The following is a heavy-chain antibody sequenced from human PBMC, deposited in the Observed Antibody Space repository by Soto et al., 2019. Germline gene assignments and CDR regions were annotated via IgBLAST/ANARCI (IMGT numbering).Heavy chain of an antibody. V-gene: IGHV3-15*07. Sequence: EVQLVESGGGLVKPGGSLRLSCAASGFTFSSAWLNWVSQAPGKGLEWVGRIKGKVHGETTDYAAPVKGRFSISRDDSSNTLHLQMNSLEIEDTAVYYCTADPHYYTGGVAYWGQGALVTVSS. D-gene: IGHD2-8*02. CDR3: TADPHYYTGGVAY. J-gene: IGHJ4*02. CDR1: GFTFSSAW. CDR2: IKGKVHGETT.